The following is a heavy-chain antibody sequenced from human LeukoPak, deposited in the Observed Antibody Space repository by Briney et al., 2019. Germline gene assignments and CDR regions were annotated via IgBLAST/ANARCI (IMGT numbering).Heavy chain of an antibody. V-gene: IGHV3-23*01. J-gene: IGHJ6*02. Sequence: GGSLRLSCAASGFTFSSYAMSWVRQAPGKGLEWVSTISGSGGSTFYADSVKGRFTISRDNAKNSLYLQMNSLRAEDTAVYYCATGYSSSWYLALGMDVWGQGTTVTVSS. D-gene: IGHD6-13*01. CDR3: ATGYSSSWYLALGMDV. CDR1: GFTFSSYA. CDR2: ISGSGGST.